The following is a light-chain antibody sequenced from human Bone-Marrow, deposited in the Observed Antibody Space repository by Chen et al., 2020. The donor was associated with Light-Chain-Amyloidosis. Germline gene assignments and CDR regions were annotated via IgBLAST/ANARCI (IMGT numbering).Light chain of an antibody. V-gene: IGKV1-39*01. J-gene: IGKJ4*01. Sequence: DIQMTQSPSTLSASVGDRVTITCRASQSIANFLHWYQKKPGKAPNLLIYDASSLQSGVPSMFRGSGSGTDFTPTINTLQPEDSATYFCQQSYGMPRSFGGGTKVEIK. CDR2: DAS. CDR3: QQSYGMPRS. CDR1: QSIANF.